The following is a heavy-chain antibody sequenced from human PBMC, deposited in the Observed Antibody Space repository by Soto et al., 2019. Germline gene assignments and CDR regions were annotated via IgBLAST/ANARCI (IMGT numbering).Heavy chain of an antibody. CDR2: ISVGGGSI. J-gene: IGHJ3*01. Sequence: EVQLVESGGGLVQPGGSLRVSCVASGFTFSSYALNWVRQAPGKGLEWVSYISVGGGSIFYADSVKGRFTISRGDATNSLYLQMNSLREEDTAVYYCVRDHRWAFDFWGQGTMVTVSA. CDR3: VRDHRWAFDF. V-gene: IGHV3-48*02. D-gene: IGHD2-15*01. CDR1: GFTFSSYA.